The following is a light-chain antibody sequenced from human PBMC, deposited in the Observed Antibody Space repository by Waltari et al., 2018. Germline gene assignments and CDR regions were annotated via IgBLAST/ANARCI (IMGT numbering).Light chain of an antibody. V-gene: IGKV1-5*03. J-gene: IGKJ2*03. CDR1: QSIRSW. Sequence: DIQMTQSPSTLSASVGDRVTITCRASQSIRSWLAWYQQKPGKAPEVLIYKASTLQSGVPARFSGSGSGTEFTLTISSLQPDDFATYYCQQYDNYPYSFGQGTKLEIK. CDR3: QQYDNYPYS. CDR2: KAS.